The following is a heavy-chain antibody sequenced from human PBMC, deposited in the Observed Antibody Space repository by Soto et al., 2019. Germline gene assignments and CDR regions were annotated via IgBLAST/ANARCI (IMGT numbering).Heavy chain of an antibody. D-gene: IGHD6-19*01. J-gene: IGHJ4*02. CDR2: IYSGGST. CDR1: GFTVSSNY. CDR3: AKRGAGHYFDY. V-gene: IGHV3-53*01. Sequence: GGSLRLSCAASGFTVSSNYMSWVRQAPGKGQEWVSVIYSGGSTYYADSVKGRFTISRDNSKNTLYLQMNSLRAEDTTVYYCAKRGAGHYFDYWGQGTLVTVSS.